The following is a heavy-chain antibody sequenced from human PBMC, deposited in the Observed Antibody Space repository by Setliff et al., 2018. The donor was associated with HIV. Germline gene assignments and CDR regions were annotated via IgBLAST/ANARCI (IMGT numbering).Heavy chain of an antibody. J-gene: IGHJ3*01. CDR1: GYTFASYD. CDR3: ARGGGGYYYIGAFDL. CDR2: MNPNSGNT. V-gene: IGHV1-8*02. D-gene: IGHD3-22*01. Sequence: ASVKVSCKASGYTFASYDINWVRQAAGQGLEWMGWMNPNSGNTGYAQKFQGRVTMTGYTSISTAYMELSSLRSEDTAVYFCARGGGGYYYIGAFDLWGQGTVVTVSS.